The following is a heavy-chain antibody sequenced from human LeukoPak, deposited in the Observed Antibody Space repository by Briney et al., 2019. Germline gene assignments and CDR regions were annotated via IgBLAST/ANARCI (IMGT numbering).Heavy chain of an antibody. J-gene: IGHJ4*02. Sequence: SQTLSLTCTVSGGSISSGGYSWSWIRQHPGKGLEWIGYIYYSGSTYYNPSLKSRVTISVDTSKNQFSLKLSSVTAADTAVCYCHGYTVTTNFDYWGQGTLVTVSS. CDR2: IYYSGST. V-gene: IGHV4-31*03. CDR3: HGYTVTTNFDY. CDR1: GGSISSGGYS. D-gene: IGHD4-17*01.